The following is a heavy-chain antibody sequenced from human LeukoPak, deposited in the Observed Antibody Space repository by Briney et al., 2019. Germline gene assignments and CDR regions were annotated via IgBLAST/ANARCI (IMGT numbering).Heavy chain of an antibody. CDR3: ARDTSASNFDY. CDR1: GYTFTGYY. Sequence: ASVKVSCKASGYTFTGYYIHWVRQAPGQGLEWMGWINTDSGVTNFPQSFQGRVTMTRDTSISTAYMELSRLRSDDTAVYYCARDTSASNFDYWGQGTLVTV. J-gene: IGHJ4*02. CDR2: INTDSGVT. V-gene: IGHV1-2*02.